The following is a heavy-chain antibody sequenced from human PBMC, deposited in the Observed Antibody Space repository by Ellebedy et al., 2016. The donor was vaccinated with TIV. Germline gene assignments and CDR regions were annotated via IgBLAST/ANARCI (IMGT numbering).Heavy chain of an antibody. CDR1: GYTFTGYY. Sequence: ASVKVSXKASGYTFTGYYMHWVRQAPGQGLEWMGWINPNSGGTNYAQKFQGRVTMTRDTSISTAYMELSRLRSDDTAVYYCATVDYCSSTSCYDYWGQGTLVTVSS. CDR2: INPNSGGT. V-gene: IGHV1-2*02. J-gene: IGHJ4*02. CDR3: ATVDYCSSTSCYDY. D-gene: IGHD2-2*01.